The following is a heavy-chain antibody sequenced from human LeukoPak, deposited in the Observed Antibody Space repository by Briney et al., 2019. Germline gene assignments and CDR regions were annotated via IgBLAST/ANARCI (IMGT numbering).Heavy chain of an antibody. J-gene: IGHJ4*02. CDR3: ARDAHCSGGSCGYYFDY. CDR2: ISRTSEST. D-gene: IGHD2-15*01. CDR1: GFSFNTYS. Sequence: GGSLRLSCAASGFSFNTYSMTWVRQAPGKGLEWVSLISRTSESTFYADSVKGRFTISRDNAKNSLYLQMNGLRADDTAVYYCARDAHCSGGSCGYYFDYWGQGTLVTVSS. V-gene: IGHV3-21*04.